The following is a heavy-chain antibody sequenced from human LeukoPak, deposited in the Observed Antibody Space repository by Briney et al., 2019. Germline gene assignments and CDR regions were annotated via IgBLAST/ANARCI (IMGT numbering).Heavy chain of an antibody. Sequence: ASVKVSCKASGYTFTSYGISWVRQAPGQGLEWMGWISAYNGNTNYAQKLQGRVTMTTDTSTSTAYMELRSLRSDDTAVYYCARVTGYCSSTSCYIDYWGQGTLVTVSS. CDR1: GYTFTSYG. J-gene: IGHJ4*02. CDR2: ISAYNGNT. V-gene: IGHV1-18*01. CDR3: ARVTGYCSSTSCYIDY. D-gene: IGHD2-2*02.